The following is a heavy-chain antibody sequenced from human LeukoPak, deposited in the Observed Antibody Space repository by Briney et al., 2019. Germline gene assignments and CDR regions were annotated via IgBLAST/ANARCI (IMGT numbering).Heavy chain of an antibody. V-gene: IGHV3-23*01. D-gene: IGHD4/OR15-4a*01. Sequence: GASLRLSCAPRGFIFNKQVMSWVGQAAGKGKVWVSGLSGSGASTDYADSVKGRFTVSRDNSKNTLFLQMSRLRAEDTAIYYCAKERDYGPADYWGQGSLVTVSA. CDR2: LSGSGAST. CDR1: GFIFNKQV. CDR3: AKERDYGPADY. J-gene: IGHJ4*02.